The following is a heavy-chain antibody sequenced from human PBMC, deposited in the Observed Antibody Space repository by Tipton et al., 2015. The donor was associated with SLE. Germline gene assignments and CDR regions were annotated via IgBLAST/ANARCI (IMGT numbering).Heavy chain of an antibody. Sequence: TLSLTCAVSGCSMSGYYLSWIRQSPWKGLEWIGYIHSGGSTNYNPSFNSRVTISSDTSRNQFSLTLTSVTAADTAVYFCARQPYYESPFDYWGQGTLVTVSS. CDR2: IHSGGST. J-gene: IGHJ4*02. D-gene: IGHD3-22*01. CDR3: ARQPYYESPFDY. V-gene: IGHV4-4*08. CDR1: GCSMSGYY.